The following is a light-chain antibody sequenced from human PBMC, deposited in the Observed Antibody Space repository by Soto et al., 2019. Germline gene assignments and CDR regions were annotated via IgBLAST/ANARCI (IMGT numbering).Light chain of an antibody. Sequence: SALTQPASVSGSPGQSITLSCSGTSSDVGTYNLVSWYQQYPGKAPRLMIYEVTKRPSGVSNRFSGSKSGNTASLTISGLQPEDEADYYCCSYAGSSSSIFGTGTKLTVL. CDR2: EVT. CDR1: SSDVGTYNL. V-gene: IGLV2-23*02. CDR3: CSYAGSSSSI. J-gene: IGLJ1*01.